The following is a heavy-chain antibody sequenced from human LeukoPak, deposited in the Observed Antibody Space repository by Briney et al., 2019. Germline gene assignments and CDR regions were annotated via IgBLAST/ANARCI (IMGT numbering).Heavy chain of an antibody. Sequence: ASVTVSFTASGYTFTSYGISWVRQAPGQGLEWMGWISAYNGNTNYAQKLQGRVTMTTDTSTSTAYMELRSLRSDDTAVYYCAVLSITGTQVDCWGQGTLVTVSS. J-gene: IGHJ4*02. V-gene: IGHV1-18*01. CDR2: ISAYNGNT. CDR1: GYTFTSYG. D-gene: IGHD1-7*01. CDR3: AVLSITGTQVDC.